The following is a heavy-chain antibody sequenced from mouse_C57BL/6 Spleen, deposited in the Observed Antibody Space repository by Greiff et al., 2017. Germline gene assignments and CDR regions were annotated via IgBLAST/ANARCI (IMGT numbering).Heavy chain of an antibody. D-gene: IGHD2-1*01. CDR3: ARRPLLGDAMDY. V-gene: IGHV1-52*01. CDR2: IDPSDSET. CDR1: GYTFTSYW. J-gene: IGHJ4*01. Sequence: QVQLQQPGAELVRPGSSVKLSCKASGYTFTSYWMHWVKQRPIQGLEWIGNIDPSDSETHYNQKFKDKATLTVDKSSSTAYMQLSSLTSEDSAVYYCARRPLLGDAMDYWGQGTSVTVSS.